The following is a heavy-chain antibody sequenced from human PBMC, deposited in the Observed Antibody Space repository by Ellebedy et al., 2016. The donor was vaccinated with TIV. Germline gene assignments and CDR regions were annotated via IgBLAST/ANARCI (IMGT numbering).Heavy chain of an antibody. CDR3: AKDISGGIITGTTLADYYGMDV. Sequence: SLKISCAASEFTFDDYGMHLVRPAPEKGLEWVSGISRNSGKIGYADSVKSRFTISRDNAKNALYLQMNSLRVEDTALYYCAKDISGGIITGTTLADYYGMDVWGQGTTVTVSS. CDR2: ISRNSGKI. V-gene: IGHV3-9*01. CDR1: EFTFDDYG. D-gene: IGHD1-7*01. J-gene: IGHJ6*02.